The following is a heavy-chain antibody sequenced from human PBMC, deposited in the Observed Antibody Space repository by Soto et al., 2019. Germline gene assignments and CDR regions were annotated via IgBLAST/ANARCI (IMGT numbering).Heavy chain of an antibody. CDR1: VFSFSNFG. J-gene: IGHJ4*02. CDR3: VRGSDVARQELDY. Sequence: QVQLVESGGGVVQRGRALRLSCAASVFSFSNFGMHWVRQAPGKGLEWVAAISADGSDKYFSGSVKGRFTISRDNSKNTLFLQMNSLRVEDTAVYYCVRGSDVARQELDYWGQGTLVTVSS. D-gene: IGHD2-15*01. CDR2: ISADGSDK. V-gene: IGHV3-30*03.